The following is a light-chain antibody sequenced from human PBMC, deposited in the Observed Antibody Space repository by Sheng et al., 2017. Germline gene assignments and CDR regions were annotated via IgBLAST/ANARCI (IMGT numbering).Light chain of an antibody. Sequence: DIQMTQSPSSVSASVGDRVTITCRASQGISSWLAWYQQKPGKTPRLLIYDASSLKSGVPSRFSGSGSGTDFTLTISSVEPEDFAVYYCQQRSDWRSLTFGGGTKVEVK. CDR2: DAS. CDR1: QGISSW. CDR3: QQRSDWRSLT. J-gene: IGKJ4*01. V-gene: IGKV1-12*01.